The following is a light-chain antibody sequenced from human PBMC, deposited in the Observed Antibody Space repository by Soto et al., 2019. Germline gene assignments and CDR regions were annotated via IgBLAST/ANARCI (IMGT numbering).Light chain of an antibody. Sequence: EIVLTQSPGTLSLSPGERATLSCRASQSVSSSYLAWYQQKPGQAPRLLIYGASSRATAIPDRFSGSWSGTDFTLTISRLEPEDFAVYYCQQYGSSYTFGQGTKLEIK. CDR2: GAS. CDR3: QQYGSSYT. V-gene: IGKV3-20*01. J-gene: IGKJ2*01. CDR1: QSVSSSY.